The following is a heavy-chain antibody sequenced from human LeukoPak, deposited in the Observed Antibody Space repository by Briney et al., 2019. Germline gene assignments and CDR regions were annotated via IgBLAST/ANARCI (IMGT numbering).Heavy chain of an antibody. V-gene: IGHV3-48*04. D-gene: IGHD1-26*01. CDR3: ARDKGSYPPFDY. J-gene: IGHJ4*02. Sequence: GGSLRLSCSASGFTFSTSSMNWVRQAPGKGLEWISYISSRTTTIYYADSVKGRFTISRDNAKNSLYLQMNSLRAEDTAVYYCARDKGSYPPFDYWGQGTLVTVSS. CDR1: GFTFSTSS. CDR2: ISSRTTTI.